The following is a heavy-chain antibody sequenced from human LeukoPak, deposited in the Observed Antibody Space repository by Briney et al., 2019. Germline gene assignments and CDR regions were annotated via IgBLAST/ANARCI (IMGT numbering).Heavy chain of an antibody. CDR1: GFTFNNVW. V-gene: IGHV3-15*01. J-gene: IGHJ4*02. CDR2: IKTKTDGGTT. CDR3: VTRITSTGDY. Sequence: PGGSLRLSCEASGFTFNNVWMNWVRQAPGKGLEWIGRIKTKTDGGTTEYAAPAKGRFTISRDDSKNTVYLQMNGLKTEDTALYYCVTRITSTGDYWGQGTLVTVSS. D-gene: IGHD3-16*01.